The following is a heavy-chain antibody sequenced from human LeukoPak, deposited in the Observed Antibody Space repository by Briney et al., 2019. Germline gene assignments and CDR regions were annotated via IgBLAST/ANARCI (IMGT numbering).Heavy chain of an antibody. D-gene: IGHD1-20*01. Sequence: GRALRLSCAASGFTFSSYAMHWVRQAPGKGLEWVAVISYDGSNKYYADSVKGRFTISRDNSKNTLYLQMNSLRAEDTAVYYCAREGITGTAGFDYWGQGTLVTVSS. J-gene: IGHJ4*02. CDR1: GFTFSSYA. CDR3: AREGITGTAGFDY. CDR2: ISYDGSNK. V-gene: IGHV3-30-3*01.